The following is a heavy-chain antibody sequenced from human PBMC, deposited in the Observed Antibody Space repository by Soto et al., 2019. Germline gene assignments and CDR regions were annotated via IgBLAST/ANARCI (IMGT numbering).Heavy chain of an antibody. Sequence: GESLKISCKGSGYSFTSYWIGWVRQMPGKGLEWMGIIYPGDSDTRYSPSFQGQVTISADKSISTAYLQWSSLKASDTAMYYCARPIGYCTNGVCPSYDAFDIWGQGTMVTVSS. J-gene: IGHJ3*02. CDR3: ARPIGYCTNGVCPSYDAFDI. V-gene: IGHV5-51*01. CDR2: IYPGDSDT. D-gene: IGHD2-8*01. CDR1: GYSFTSYW.